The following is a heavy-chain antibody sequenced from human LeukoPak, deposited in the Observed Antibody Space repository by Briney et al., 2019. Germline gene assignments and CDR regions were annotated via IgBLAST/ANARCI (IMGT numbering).Heavy chain of an antibody. CDR2: IYYSGGT. Sequence: SETLSLTCTVSGGSMTSYYWNWIRQPPGKGLEWIGSIYYSGGTYYNPSLKSRVTISVDTSKSQFSLKLSSVTAADTAVYYCGRLNRDLLFDYWGQGTLVTVSA. V-gene: IGHV4-59*08. J-gene: IGHJ4*02. CDR1: GGSMTSYY. CDR3: GRLNRDLLFDY. D-gene: IGHD2/OR15-2a*01.